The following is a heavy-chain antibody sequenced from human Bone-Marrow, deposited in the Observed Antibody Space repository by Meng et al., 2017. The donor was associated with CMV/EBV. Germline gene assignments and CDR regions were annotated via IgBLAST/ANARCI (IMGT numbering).Heavy chain of an antibody. Sequence: SVKVSCKASGGTFSSYAISWVRQAPGQGLEWMGGIIPIFGTANYAQKFQGRVTITTDESTSTAYMELSRLRSDDTAVYYCARGGVTYYYDSSYFSYWGQGTLVTVSS. D-gene: IGHD3-22*01. CDR3: ARGGVTYYYDSSYFSY. CDR1: GGTFSSYA. CDR2: IIPIFGTA. V-gene: IGHV1-69*05. J-gene: IGHJ4*02.